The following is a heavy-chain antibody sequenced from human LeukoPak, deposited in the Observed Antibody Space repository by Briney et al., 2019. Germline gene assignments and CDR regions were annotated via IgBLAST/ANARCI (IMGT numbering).Heavy chain of an antibody. J-gene: IGHJ6*02. V-gene: IGHV3-30-3*01. CDR2: ISYDGSNK. CDR3: AREWWQPNLYDYYYGMDV. CDR1: GFTFSSYA. D-gene: IGHD2-15*01. Sequence: GGSLRLSCAASGFTFSSYAMHWVRQAPGKGLEWVAVISYDGSNKYYADSVKGRFTISRDNSKNTLYLQMNSLRAEDTAVYYCAREWWQPNLYDYYYGMDVWGQGTTVTVSS.